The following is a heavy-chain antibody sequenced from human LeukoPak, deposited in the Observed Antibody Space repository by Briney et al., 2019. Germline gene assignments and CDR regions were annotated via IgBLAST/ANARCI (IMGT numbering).Heavy chain of an antibody. J-gene: IGHJ4*02. CDR1: GFTFSTYE. Sequence: PGGSLRLSCAASGFTFSTYEMKWVRQAPGKGLEWVSYISSSGDSLYYADSVKGRFTISRDNARNSLYLQMNSLRAEDTAIYYCVRMAVAGQYNDYWGQGTLVTVSS. D-gene: IGHD6-19*01. CDR2: ISSSGDSL. V-gene: IGHV3-48*03. CDR3: VRMAVAGQYNDY.